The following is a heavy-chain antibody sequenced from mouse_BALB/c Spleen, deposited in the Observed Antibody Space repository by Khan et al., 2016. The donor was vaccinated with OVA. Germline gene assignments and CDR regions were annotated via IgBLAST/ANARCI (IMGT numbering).Heavy chain of an antibody. Sequence: QVQLKESGAELVKPGASVKMSCTASGYNFTTYWMHWVKQRPGQGLEWIGNIDPSNGYTEYNQKFKDKATLTTDKSSSTAYLQLSSLTSEDSSVSYCAGRGLCGIFAYWGQGTLVTVSA. J-gene: IGHJ3*01. V-gene: IGHV1-7*01. CDR3: AGRGLCGIFAY. CDR1: GYNFTTYW. D-gene: IGHD1-1*02. CDR2: IDPSNGYT.